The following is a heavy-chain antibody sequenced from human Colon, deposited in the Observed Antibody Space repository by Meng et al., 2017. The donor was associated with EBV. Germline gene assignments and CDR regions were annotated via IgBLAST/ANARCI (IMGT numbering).Heavy chain of an antibody. Sequence: QVQLQQWGAGLLKPSETLSLTGAVXXXSFSGIYWSWIRQPPGKGLEWIGEINHSGSSSYNPSLKSRVTISIDTSKNQVSLKLRSVTAADTAVYYCARGRIIEAAGTVWFAALSVWGQGTLVTVSS. CDR2: INHSGSS. V-gene: IGHV4-34*01. D-gene: IGHD6-13*01. CDR3: ARGRIIEAAGTVWFAALSV. J-gene: IGHJ4*02. CDR1: XXSFSGIY.